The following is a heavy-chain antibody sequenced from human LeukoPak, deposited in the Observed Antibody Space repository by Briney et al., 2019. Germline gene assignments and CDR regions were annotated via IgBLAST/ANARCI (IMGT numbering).Heavy chain of an antibody. D-gene: IGHD6-6*01. CDR3: ARDRDEYSSFDY. Sequence: GGSLRLSCAASGFTFSSYSMNWVRQAPGKGLEWVSSISSSSSYIYYADSVKGRFTISRDNAKNSLYLQMNSLRAEDTAVYYCARDRDEYSSFDYWGQGTLVTVSS. V-gene: IGHV3-21*01. CDR2: ISSSSSYI. J-gene: IGHJ4*02. CDR1: GFTFSSYS.